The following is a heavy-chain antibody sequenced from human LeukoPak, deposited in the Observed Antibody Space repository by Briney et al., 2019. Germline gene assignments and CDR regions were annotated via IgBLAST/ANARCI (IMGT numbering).Heavy chain of an antibody. D-gene: IGHD1-26*01. J-gene: IGHJ4*02. CDR2: INPNSGGT. CDR1: GYTLTDYY. V-gene: IGHV1-2*02. Sequence: ASVKVSCKASGYTLTDYYIHWVRQAPGQGLEGMGWINPNSGGTNYAQKFQGRVTMTRDTSINTAYMELSRLRSDDTAVYYCATLGATEFDYWGQGTLVTVSS. CDR3: ATLGATEFDY.